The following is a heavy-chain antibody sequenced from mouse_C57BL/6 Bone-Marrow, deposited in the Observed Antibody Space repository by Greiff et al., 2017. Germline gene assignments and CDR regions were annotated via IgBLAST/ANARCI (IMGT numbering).Heavy chain of an antibody. J-gene: IGHJ2*01. V-gene: IGHV1-82*01. CDR1: GYAFSSSW. CDR2: IYPGDGDT. CDR3: ARLPGYFDY. Sequence: VNVVESGPELVKPGASVKISCKASGYAFSSSWMNWVKQRPGKGLEWIGRIYPGDGDTNYNGKFKGKATLTADKSSSTAYMQLSSLTSEDSAVYFCARLPGYFDYWGQGTTLTVSS.